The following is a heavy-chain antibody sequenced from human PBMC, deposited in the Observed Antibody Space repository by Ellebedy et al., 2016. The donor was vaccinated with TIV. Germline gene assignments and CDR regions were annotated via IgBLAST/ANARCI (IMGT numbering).Heavy chain of an antibody. CDR3: ARDSDGDYTSFDL. V-gene: IGHV4-39*07. J-gene: IGHJ2*01. D-gene: IGHD4-17*01. Sequence: MPSETLSLTCSVSGVSISSSSDYWVWIRPPPGTGLEWIGSVDYSGRAYNNPSLKSRVTSSVDTSTNQFSLKLTSVTAADTAVYFCARDSDGDYTSFDLWGRGALVIVSS. CDR2: VDYSGRA. CDR1: GVSISSSSDY.